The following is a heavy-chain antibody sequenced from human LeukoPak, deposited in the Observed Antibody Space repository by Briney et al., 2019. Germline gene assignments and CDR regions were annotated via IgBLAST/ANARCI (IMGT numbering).Heavy chain of an antibody. D-gene: IGHD4-23*01. CDR1: GYSFTGYY. Sequence: GASVKVSCKASGYSFTGYYIHWVRQAPGQGLEWMGWINPNSGGTNYAQKFQGRVTMTRDTSISTAYMELSRLRSDDTAVYYCARPTTVVTIEHAFDIWGQGTMVTVSS. J-gene: IGHJ3*02. CDR2: INPNSGGT. CDR3: ARPTTVVTIEHAFDI. V-gene: IGHV1-2*02.